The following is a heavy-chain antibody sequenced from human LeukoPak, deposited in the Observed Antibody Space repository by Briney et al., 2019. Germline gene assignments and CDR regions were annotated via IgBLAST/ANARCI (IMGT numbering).Heavy chain of an antibody. CDR1: GFTLGTYD. V-gene: IGHV3-23*01. J-gene: IGHJ6*03. CDR2: ISRSGGST. CDR3: AKPAYYYYMDV. Sequence: GGSLRLSCAASGFTLGTYDMYWVRQAPGKGLECVSSISRSGGSTYYADSVKGRFTISRDNSKNTLYLQMNSLRAEDTAVYYCAKPAYYYYMDVWGKGTTVTVSS.